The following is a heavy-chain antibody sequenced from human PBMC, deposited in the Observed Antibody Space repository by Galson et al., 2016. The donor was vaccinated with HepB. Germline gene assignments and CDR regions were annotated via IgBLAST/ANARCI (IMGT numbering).Heavy chain of an antibody. CDR1: GYNFTNYC. D-gene: IGHD2-2*01. Sequence: QSGAEVKKPGESLRISCKASGYNFTNYCIGWVRQMSGKGLQWMGVIHPDDSKTIYSPSFKDQVTISADRSIRTAYLQWISLKASDTAIYYCALYPRYCRNTGCYRLFFLDSWGPGTLVTVSS. CDR3: ALYPRYCRNTGCYRLFFLDS. J-gene: IGHJ5*01. CDR2: IHPDDSKT. V-gene: IGHV5-51*03.